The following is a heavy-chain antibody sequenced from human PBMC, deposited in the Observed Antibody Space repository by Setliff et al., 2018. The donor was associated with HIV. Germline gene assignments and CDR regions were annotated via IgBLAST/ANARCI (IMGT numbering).Heavy chain of an antibody. V-gene: IGHV4-4*07. Sequence: SETLSLTCTVSGGSISSYYWSWIRQPAGKGLEWIGRIYTSGSTNYNPSLKSRVTMSVDTSKNQFSLKLSSVTAAGTAVYYCARHVARFDYDTGGYYVSHFDYWGQGTQVTVS. D-gene: IGHD3-22*01. J-gene: IGHJ4*02. CDR2: IYTSGST. CDR3: ARHVARFDYDTGGYYVSHFDY. CDR1: GGSISSYY.